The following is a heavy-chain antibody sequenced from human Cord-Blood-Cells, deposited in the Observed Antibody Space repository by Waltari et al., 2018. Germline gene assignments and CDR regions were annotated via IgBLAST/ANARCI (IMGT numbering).Heavy chain of an antibody. CDR1: GYTFTGYY. CDR2: IDPNRVGT. J-gene: IGHJ3*02. D-gene: IGHD6-13*01. CDR3: AGPQSSSWYYAFDI. V-gene: IGHV1-2*02. Sequence: QVQLVQSGAEVKKPGASVKVSCKASGYTFTGYYMHWVRKAPGQGLEWMGWIDPNRVGTNYAQKYQGRVTMTRDTSISTAYMELSRLRSDDTAVYYCAGPQSSSWYYAFDIWGQGTMVTGSS.